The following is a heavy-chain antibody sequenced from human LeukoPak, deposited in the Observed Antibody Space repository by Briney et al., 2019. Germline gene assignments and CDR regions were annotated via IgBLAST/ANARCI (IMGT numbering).Heavy chain of an antibody. V-gene: IGHV4-59*08. J-gene: IGHJ4*02. CDR1: GGSISSYY. Sequence: SSETLSLTCTVSGGSISSYYWSWIRQPPGKGLEWIGYIYYSGSTNYNPSLKSRVTISVDTSKNQFSLKLSSVTAADTAVYYCARLGGYSYGHPTDYWGQGTLVTVSS. CDR3: ARLGGYSYGHPTDY. D-gene: IGHD5-18*01. CDR2: IYYSGST.